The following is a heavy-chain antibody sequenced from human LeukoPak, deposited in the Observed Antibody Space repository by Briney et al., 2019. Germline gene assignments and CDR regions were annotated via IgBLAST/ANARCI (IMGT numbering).Heavy chain of an antibody. CDR1: GFTFSSYA. J-gene: IGHJ4*02. Sequence: PGGSLRLSCAASGFTFSSYAMHWVRQAPGKGLEWVAVISYDGSNKYYADSVKGRFTISRDNSKNTLYLQMNSLRAADTAVYYCERTRERFRPVQTSNLFDYWGQGPLVTVSS. D-gene: IGHD4/OR15-4a*01. V-gene: IGHV3-30-3*01. CDR2: ISYDGSNK. CDR3: ERTRERFRPVQTSNLFDY.